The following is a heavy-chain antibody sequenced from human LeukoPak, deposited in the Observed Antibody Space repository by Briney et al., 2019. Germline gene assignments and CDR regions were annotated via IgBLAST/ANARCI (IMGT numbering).Heavy chain of an antibody. D-gene: IGHD2-2*01. J-gene: IGHJ4*02. V-gene: IGHV1-69*13. CDR2: IIPIFGTA. Sequence: SVKVSCKASGGTFISYAISWVRQAPGQGLEWMGGIIPIFGTANYAQKFQGRVTITADESTSTAYMELSSLRSEDTAVYYCARSRDIVVVPAATDGYYFDYWGQGTLVTVSS. CDR1: GGTFISYA. CDR3: ARSRDIVVVPAATDGYYFDY.